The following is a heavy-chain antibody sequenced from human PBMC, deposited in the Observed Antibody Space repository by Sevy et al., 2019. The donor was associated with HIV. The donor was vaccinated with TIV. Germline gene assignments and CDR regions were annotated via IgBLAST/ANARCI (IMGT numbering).Heavy chain of an antibody. D-gene: IGHD3-16*02. CDR1: GFTFDSYW. V-gene: IGHV3-74*01. Sequence: GGSLRLSCAASGFTFDSYWLHWVRQDPWKGLEWVSCVDIDGSRTEYADSVKGRFTISRDNAKNMLYLEMNSLRAEDTAVYYCAKEGYYDYVWGSYRHYYFDYWGQGTLVTVSS. J-gene: IGHJ4*02. CDR2: VDIDGSRT. CDR3: AKEGYYDYVWGSYRHYYFDY.